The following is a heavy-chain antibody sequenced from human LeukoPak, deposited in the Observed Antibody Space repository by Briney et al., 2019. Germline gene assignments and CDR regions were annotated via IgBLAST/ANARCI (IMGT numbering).Heavy chain of an antibody. V-gene: IGHV3-30-3*01. CDR1: GITFSNAW. D-gene: IGHD3-16*01. Sequence: GGSLRLSCAASGITFSNAWMTWVRQAPGKGLEWVAFISYDGTNKYCADSVKGRFTISRDNSKNTLYLQMNSLRAEDTALYYCARDLADWGQGTLVTVSS. CDR2: ISYDGTNK. CDR3: ARDLAD. J-gene: IGHJ4*02.